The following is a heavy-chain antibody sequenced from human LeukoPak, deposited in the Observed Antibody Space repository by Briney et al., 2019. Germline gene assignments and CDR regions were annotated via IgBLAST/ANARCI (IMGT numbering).Heavy chain of an antibody. V-gene: IGHV3-30*02. CDR2: IRYDGSDK. Sequence: GGSLRLSCAASGFIFIDYGMHWVRQAPGKGLEWLTFIRYDGSDKYYADSVKGRFTISRDNSKNTLYLQMNSLTSEDTAVYYCAKEGTASKPSDLDHRGQGILVTVSS. J-gene: IGHJ4*02. CDR1: GFIFIDYG. D-gene: IGHD1/OR15-1a*01. CDR3: AKEGTASKPSDLDH.